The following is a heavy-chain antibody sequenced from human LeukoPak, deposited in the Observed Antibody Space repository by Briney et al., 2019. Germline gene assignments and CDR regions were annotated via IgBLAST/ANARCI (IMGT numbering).Heavy chain of an antibody. D-gene: IGHD2-21*01. CDR3: TRPICGGDCYDY. V-gene: IGHV3-73*01. CDR2: IRSKANSYAT. J-gene: IGHJ4*02. CDR1: GLTFSGSA. Sequence: SGGPLRLSCAASGLTFSGSAMHWVRQASGKGLEWVGRIRSKANSYATAYAASVKGRFTISRDDSKNTAYLQMNSLKTEDTAVYYCTRPICGGDCYDYWGQGTLVTVSS.